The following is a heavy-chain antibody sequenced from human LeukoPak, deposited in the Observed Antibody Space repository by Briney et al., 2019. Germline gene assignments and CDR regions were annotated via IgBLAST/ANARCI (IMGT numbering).Heavy chain of an antibody. CDR1: GGAFSSNA. Sequence: SVQVSCKASGGAFSSNAISWVRPAPGQGREWMGRIIPIFGIANYAQKFQGRVTITADKSTSTAYMELSSLRSEDTAVYYCARGYSGYDYGYFDYWGQGTLVTVSS. J-gene: IGHJ4*02. CDR3: ARGYSGYDYGYFDY. D-gene: IGHD5-12*01. V-gene: IGHV1-69*04. CDR2: IIPIFGIA.